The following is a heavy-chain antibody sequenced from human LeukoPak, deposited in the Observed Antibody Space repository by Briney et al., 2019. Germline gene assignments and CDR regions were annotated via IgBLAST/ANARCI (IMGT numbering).Heavy chain of an antibody. J-gene: IGHJ3*01. D-gene: IGHD6-6*01. V-gene: IGHV3-33*01. CDR3: ARSSYSSSSSV. CDR1: GFTFSSYG. Sequence: GGSLRLSCAASGFTFSSYGMRWVRQAPGKGLEWVAVIWYDGSNKYYADSVKGRFTISRDNAKNSLYLQINSLRAEDTAVYYCARSSYSSSSSVWGQGTMVTVSS. CDR2: IWYDGSNK.